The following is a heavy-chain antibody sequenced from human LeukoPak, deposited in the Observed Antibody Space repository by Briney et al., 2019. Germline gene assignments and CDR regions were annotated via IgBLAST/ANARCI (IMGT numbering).Heavy chain of an antibody. Sequence: GGSLRFSCAASGFTFISYAMSWVRQAPGKGLEWVSAISGSGGSTYYADSVKGRFTISRDNSKNTLYLQMNSLRAEDTAVYYYAKDHGRRLWFGELKYYFDYWGQGTLVTVSS. CDR3: AKDHGRRLWFGELKYYFDY. V-gene: IGHV3-23*01. CDR1: GFTFISYA. D-gene: IGHD3-10*01. J-gene: IGHJ4*02. CDR2: ISGSGGST.